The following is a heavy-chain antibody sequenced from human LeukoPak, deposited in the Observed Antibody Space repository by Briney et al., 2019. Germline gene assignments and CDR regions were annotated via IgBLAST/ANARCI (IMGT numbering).Heavy chain of an antibody. V-gene: IGHV4-59*12. CDR1: GRSISIYY. CDR2: IYYSGST. CDR3: ARALRYFDLLNAFDI. D-gene: IGHD3-9*01. J-gene: IGHJ3*02. Sequence: SQTLSPTRTVSGRSISIYYTGWIRHPPGKGLECIGYIYYSGSTNYKPSLTSRVTMSVDTSKNQFSMKLSSGTAADTAVYYCARALRYFDLLNAFDIWGEGTMVTVSS.